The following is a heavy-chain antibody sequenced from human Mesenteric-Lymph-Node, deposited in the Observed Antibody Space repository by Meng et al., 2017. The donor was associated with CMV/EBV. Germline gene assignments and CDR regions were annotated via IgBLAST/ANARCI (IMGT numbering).Heavy chain of an antibody. CDR3: ARHARSYCSSTSCYVKHFDY. Sequence: SVKVSCKASGGTFSSYAISWVRQAPGQGLEWMGGIIPILGIANYAQKFQGRVTITTDESTSTAYMELSSLRSEDTAVYYCARHARSYCSSTSCYVKHFDYWGQGTLVTVSS. CDR1: GGTFSSYA. D-gene: IGHD2-2*01. CDR2: IIPILGIA. V-gene: IGHV1-69*10. J-gene: IGHJ4*02.